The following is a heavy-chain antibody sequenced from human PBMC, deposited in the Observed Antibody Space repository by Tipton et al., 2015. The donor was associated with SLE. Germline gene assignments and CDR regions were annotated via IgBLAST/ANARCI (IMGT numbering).Heavy chain of an antibody. CDR2: INPSGGST. CDR3: ARAPRTAGWDYYYYYMDV. V-gene: IGHV1-46*01. Sequence: QVQLVQSGAEVKKPGASVKVSCKASGYTFTSYYMHWVRQAPGQGLEWMGIINPSGGSTSYAQKFQGRVTMTRDTSTSTVYMELSSLRSEDTAVYYCARAPRTAGWDYYYYYMDVWGKGTTVTVSS. CDR1: GYTFTSYY. J-gene: IGHJ6*03. D-gene: IGHD1-1*01.